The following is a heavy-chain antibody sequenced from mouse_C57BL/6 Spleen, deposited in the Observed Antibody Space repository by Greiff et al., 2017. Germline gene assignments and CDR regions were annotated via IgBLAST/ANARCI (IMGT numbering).Heavy chain of an antibody. J-gene: IGHJ2*01. D-gene: IGHD2-1*01. CDR1: GFTFSSYA. V-gene: IGHV5-4*01. CDR3: ARDGDYGNYADFDY. Sequence: DVMLVESGGGLVKPGGSLKLSCAASGFTFSSYAMSWVRQTPEKRLEWVATISDGGSYTYYPDNVKGRFTISRDNAKNNLYLQMSHLKSEDTAMYYCARDGDYGNYADFDYWGQGTTLTVSS. CDR2: ISDGGSYT.